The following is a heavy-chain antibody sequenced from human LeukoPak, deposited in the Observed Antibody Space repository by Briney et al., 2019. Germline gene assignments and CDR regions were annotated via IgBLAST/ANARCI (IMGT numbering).Heavy chain of an antibody. CDR2: IISKTDGGIT. V-gene: IGHV3-15*01. D-gene: IGHD2/OR15-2a*01. CDR1: GFSFTDAW. J-gene: IGHJ4*02. CDR3: ATDESNSFFF. Sequence: PGGALRLSCAASGFSFTDAWMSWVRQAPGKGLEWVGRIISKTDGGITDSVAPVKGRFTVSRDDSKNTLFLQMSSLRTEDTAVYYCATDESNSFFFWGQGTLVTVSS.